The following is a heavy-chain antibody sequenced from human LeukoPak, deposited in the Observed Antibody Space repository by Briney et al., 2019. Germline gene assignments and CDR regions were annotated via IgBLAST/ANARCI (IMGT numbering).Heavy chain of an antibody. J-gene: IGHJ4*02. V-gene: IGHV3-23*01. CDR3: AKDRNSEGGAAKNY. CDR1: GFTFSNYA. Sequence: GGSLRLSCAASGFTFSNYAMSWVRQAPGKGLEWVSTISGSGGRTYYADSVKGRVSISRDNSKNTLYLQMNSLRAEDTAVYYCAKDRNSEGGAAKNYWGQGTLVTVSS. CDR2: ISGSGGRT. D-gene: IGHD1-26*01.